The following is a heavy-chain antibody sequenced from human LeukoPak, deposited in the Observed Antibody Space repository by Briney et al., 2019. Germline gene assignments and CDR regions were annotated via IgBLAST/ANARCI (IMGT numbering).Heavy chain of an antibody. D-gene: IGHD6-13*01. Sequence: SETLSLTCTVSGGPISNYYWIRIRQPAGEGLEWIGRIYTGGSIDSNPSLKSRVTMSVDTSKNQFSLKLSSVTAADTAVYFCARLYSDSWSRVDPWGQGTLVTVSS. CDR1: GGPISNYY. CDR2: IYTGGSI. V-gene: IGHV4-4*07. CDR3: ARLYSDSWSRVDP. J-gene: IGHJ5*02.